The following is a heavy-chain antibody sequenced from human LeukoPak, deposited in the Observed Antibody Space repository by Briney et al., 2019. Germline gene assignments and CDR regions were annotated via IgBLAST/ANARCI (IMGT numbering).Heavy chain of an antibody. CDR3: ARTLEMATITTNAEYFQH. Sequence: GGSLRLSCAASGFTFSSYAMHWVRQAPGKGLEWVAVISYDGSNKYYADSVKGRFTISRDNSKNTLYLQMNSLRAEDTAVYYCARTLEMATITTNAEYFQHWGQGTLVTVSS. V-gene: IGHV3-30-3*01. CDR2: ISYDGSNK. J-gene: IGHJ1*01. D-gene: IGHD5-24*01. CDR1: GFTFSSYA.